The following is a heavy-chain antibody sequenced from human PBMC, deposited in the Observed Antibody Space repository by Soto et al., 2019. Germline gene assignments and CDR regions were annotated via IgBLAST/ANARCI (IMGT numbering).Heavy chain of an antibody. Sequence: ALRLSCAASGFTFSSYGVHWVRQAPGKGLEWVAVIWYDGSNKYYADSVKGRFTISRDNSKNTLYLQMNSLRAEDTAVYYCARDNDYYDSGGYFYYFDYWGQGTLVTVSS. V-gene: IGHV3-33*01. CDR2: IWYDGSNK. J-gene: IGHJ4*02. CDR3: ARDNDYYDSGGYFYYFDY. CDR1: GFTFSSYG. D-gene: IGHD3-22*01.